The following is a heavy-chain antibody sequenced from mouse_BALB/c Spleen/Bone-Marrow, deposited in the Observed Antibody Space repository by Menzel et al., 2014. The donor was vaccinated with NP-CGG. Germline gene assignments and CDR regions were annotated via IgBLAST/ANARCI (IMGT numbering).Heavy chain of an antibody. CDR2: ISSGSSTI. V-gene: IGHV5-17*02. CDR1: GFTFXSFA. CDR3: ARSGSSSGYFDY. D-gene: IGHD1-1*01. Sequence: EVQLVESGGGLVQPGGSRKLSCAASGFTFXSFAMHWVRQAPEKGLEWVAYISSGSSTIYYADTVMGRFTISRDNPKNTLFLQMTSLRSEDTAMYYCARSGSSSGYFDYWGQGTTLTVSS. J-gene: IGHJ2*01.